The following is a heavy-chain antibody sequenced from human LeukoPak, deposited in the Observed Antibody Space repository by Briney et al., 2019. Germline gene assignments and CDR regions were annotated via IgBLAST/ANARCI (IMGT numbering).Heavy chain of an antibody. Sequence: GGSLRLSCAASGFTFKTYGMYWVRQAPGKGLEWVSFIRYDGSDKYYADSVKGRFTISRDNSKNTLYLQMNSLRPEDTAVYFCAKVAVATSVDYWGQGTLVTVSS. CDR2: IRYDGSDK. CDR3: AKVAVATSVDY. V-gene: IGHV3-30*02. D-gene: IGHD6-19*01. J-gene: IGHJ4*02. CDR1: GFTFKTYG.